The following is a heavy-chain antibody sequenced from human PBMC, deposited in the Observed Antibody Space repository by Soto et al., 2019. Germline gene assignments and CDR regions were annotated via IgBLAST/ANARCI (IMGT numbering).Heavy chain of an antibody. J-gene: IGHJ6*02. Sequence: QVQLVESGGGVVQPGRSLRLSCAASGFTFSSYGMHWVRQAPGKGLEWVAVIWYDGSNKYYADSVKGRFTISRDNSKNTLYLQMNSLSAEDTAVYYCARDHADLRYCSSTSCYRYYYGMDVWGQGTTVTVSS. CDR3: ARDHADLRYCSSTSCYRYYYGMDV. V-gene: IGHV3-33*01. CDR1: GFTFSSYG. D-gene: IGHD2-2*01. CDR2: IWYDGSNK.